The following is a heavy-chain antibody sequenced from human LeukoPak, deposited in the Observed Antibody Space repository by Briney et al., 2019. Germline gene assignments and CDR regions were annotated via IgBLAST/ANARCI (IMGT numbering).Heavy chain of an antibody. J-gene: IGHJ3*01. V-gene: IGHV3-11*04. CDR2: ISRIGNTK. CDR3: ARDRLLYSAFDV. D-gene: IGHD1-26*01. Sequence: GGSLRLSCTASGFIFGDYYMAWVRQTPGKGLEWISYISRIGNTKYDAGSVKGRFIVSRDNAKNSLYLQMNNLRDDDTAVYYCARDRLLYSAFDVWGQGTMVTVSS. CDR1: GFIFGDYY.